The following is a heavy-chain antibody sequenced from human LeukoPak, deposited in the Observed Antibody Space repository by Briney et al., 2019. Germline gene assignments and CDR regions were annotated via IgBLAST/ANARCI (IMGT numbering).Heavy chain of an antibody. V-gene: IGHV4-34*01. J-gene: IGHJ4*02. CDR2: INHSGST. CDR1: GGSFSGYY. D-gene: IGHD3-16*01. CDR3: AGGLRGKLRDLDY. Sequence: PSETLSLTCAVYGGSFSGYYWSWIRQPPGKGLEWIGEINHSGSTNYNPSLKSRVTISVDTSKNQFSLKLSSVTAADTAVYYCAGGLRGKLRDLDYWGQGTLVTVSS.